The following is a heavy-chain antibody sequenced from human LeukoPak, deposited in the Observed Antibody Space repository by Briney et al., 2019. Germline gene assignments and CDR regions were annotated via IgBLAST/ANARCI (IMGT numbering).Heavy chain of an antibody. CDR3: ARDRHTVTTMSSETKGWFDP. CDR1: GGSFSGYY. Sequence: SETLSLTCAVYGGSFSGYYWSWIRQPPGKGLEWIGEINHSGSTNYNPSLKSRVTISVDTSKNQFSLKLSSVTAADTAVYYCARDRHTVTTMSSETKGWFDPWGQGTLVTVSS. J-gene: IGHJ5*02. D-gene: IGHD4-11*01. CDR2: INHSGST. V-gene: IGHV4-34*01.